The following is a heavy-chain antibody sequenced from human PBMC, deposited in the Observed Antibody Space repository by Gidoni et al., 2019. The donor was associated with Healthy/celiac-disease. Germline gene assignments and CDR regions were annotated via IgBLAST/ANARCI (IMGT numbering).Heavy chain of an antibody. CDR3: AREAGYCTNGVCSSYWYFDL. V-gene: IGHV3-53*01. J-gene: IGHJ2*01. Sequence: SGGSTYYADSVKGRFTISRDNSKNTLYLQMNSLRAEDTAVYYCAREAGYCTNGVCSSYWYFDLWGRGTLVTVSS. CDR2: SGGST. D-gene: IGHD2-8*01.